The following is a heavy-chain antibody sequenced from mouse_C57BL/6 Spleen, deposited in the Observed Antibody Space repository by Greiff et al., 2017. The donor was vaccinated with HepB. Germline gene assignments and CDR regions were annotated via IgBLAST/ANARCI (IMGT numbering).Heavy chain of an antibody. V-gene: IGHV1-4*01. D-gene: IGHD1-2*01. J-gene: IGHJ2*01. CDR2: ITPSSGYT. CDR1: GYTFTSYT. Sequence: VQLQQSGAELARPGASVKMSCKASGYTFTSYTMHWVKQRTGQGLEWIGYITPSSGYTKYNQKFKDKATLTADKSSSTAYMQLSSLTSEDSAVYYCARSWATTANLDYWGQGTTLTVSS. CDR3: ARSWATTANLDY.